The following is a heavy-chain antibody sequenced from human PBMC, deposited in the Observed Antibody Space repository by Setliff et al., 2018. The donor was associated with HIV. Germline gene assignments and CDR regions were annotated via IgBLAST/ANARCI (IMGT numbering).Heavy chain of an antibody. J-gene: IGHJ6*01. CDR3: ARDNSYYYGSGSHYWYGMDV. Sequence: SETLSLTCTVSGGSISSNSYYWGWIRQSPGKGLEWIGSVSYSGSTYYNPSLKSRVTISVDTSKNQFSLTLSSVAAADTAVYYCARDNSYYYGSGSHYWYGMDVWGQGTTVTVSS. CDR2: VSYSGST. V-gene: IGHV4-39*07. D-gene: IGHD3-10*01. CDR1: GGSISSNSYY.